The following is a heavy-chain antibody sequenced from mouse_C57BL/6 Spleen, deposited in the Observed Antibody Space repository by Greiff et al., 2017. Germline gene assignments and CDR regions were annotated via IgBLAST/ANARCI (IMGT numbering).Heavy chain of an antibody. V-gene: IGHV14-4*01. CDR2: IDPENGDT. D-gene: IGHD1-1*01. Sequence: EVKLQESGAELVRPGASVKLSCTASGFNIKDDYMHWVKQRPEQGLEWIGWIDPENGDTEYASKFQGKATITADTSSNTAYLQLSSLTSEDTAVYYCTTGDYYGSRYFDYWGQGTTLTVSS. J-gene: IGHJ2*01. CDR1: GFNIKDDY. CDR3: TTGDYYGSRYFDY.